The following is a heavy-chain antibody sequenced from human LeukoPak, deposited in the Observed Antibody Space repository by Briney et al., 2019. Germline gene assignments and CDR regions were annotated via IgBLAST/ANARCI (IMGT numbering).Heavy chain of an antibody. D-gene: IGHD6-13*01. CDR3: ARWYSSSWYYFDY. CDR1: GGXISSYY. Sequence: PSETLSLTCIVSGGXISSYYCSWIRQPPGKGLEWIGYIYYSGSTNYNPSLKSRVNISVDTSKNQFSLKLSSVTAADTAVYYCARWYSSSWYYFDYWGQGTLVTVSS. J-gene: IGHJ4*02. V-gene: IGHV4-59*01. CDR2: IYYSGST.